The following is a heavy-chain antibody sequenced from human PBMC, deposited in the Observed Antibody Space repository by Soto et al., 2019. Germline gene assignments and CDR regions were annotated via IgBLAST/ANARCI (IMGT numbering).Heavy chain of an antibody. Sequence: QVQLVESGGGVVQPGRSLRLSCAASGFTFSNYGMHWVSQAPGKGLEWVAVISYHGSYKYYAESVKGRFTIYRDNSKNTLYLQMYSLRAEDTAVYSCAKDQLTTTVTTVGYWGQGTLVTVSS. CDR2: ISYHGSYK. CDR3: AKDQLTTTVTTVGY. D-gene: IGHD4-17*01. CDR1: GFTFSNYG. J-gene: IGHJ4*02. V-gene: IGHV3-30*18.